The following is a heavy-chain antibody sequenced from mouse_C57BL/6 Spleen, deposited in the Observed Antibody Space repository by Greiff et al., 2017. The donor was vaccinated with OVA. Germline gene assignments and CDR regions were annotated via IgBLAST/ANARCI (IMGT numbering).Heavy chain of an antibody. D-gene: IGHD2-1*01. V-gene: IGHV1-76*01. Sequence: VQLQQSGAELVRPGASVKLSCKASGYTFTDYYINWVKQRPGQGLEWIARIYPGSGNTYYNEKFKGKATLTAEKSSSTAYMQLSSLTSEDSAVYFCARQNYGNYEAMDYWGKGPSVTVSS. CDR2: IYPGSGNT. J-gene: IGHJ4*01. CDR3: ARQNYGNYEAMDY. CDR1: GYTFTDYY.